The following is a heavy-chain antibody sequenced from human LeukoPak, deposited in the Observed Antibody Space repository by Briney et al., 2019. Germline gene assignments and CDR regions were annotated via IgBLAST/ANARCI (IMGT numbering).Heavy chain of an antibody. D-gene: IGHD3-22*01. V-gene: IGHV4-30-4*08. Sequence: ESGPTLVKPTQTLTLTCTFSGFSLSTRGVGVGWIRQPPGKGLEWIGYVSYSGYTYYNPSLKSRITILVDTSKNQFSLLLRSMTAADTAVYYCARDRRDPGGYYNEGKDLGFDSWGQGTLVTVSS. J-gene: IGHJ4*02. CDR3: ARDRRDPGGYYNEGKDLGFDS. CDR2: VSYSGYT. CDR1: GFSLSTRGVG.